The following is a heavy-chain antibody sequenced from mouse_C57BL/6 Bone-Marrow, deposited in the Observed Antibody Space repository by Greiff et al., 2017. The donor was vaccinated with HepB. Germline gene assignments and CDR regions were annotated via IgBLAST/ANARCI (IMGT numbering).Heavy chain of an antibody. CDR3: ARESWGKRGYYFDY. CDR1: GYTFTSYW. J-gene: IGHJ2*01. D-gene: IGHD2-1*01. CDR2: IYPGSGST. V-gene: IGHV1-55*01. Sequence: QVQLQQSGAELVKPGASVKMSCKASGYTFTSYWITWVKQRPGQGLEWIGDIYPGSGSTNYNEKFKSKATLTVDTSSSTAYMQLSSLTSEDSAIYYCARESWGKRGYYFDYWGQGTTLTVSS.